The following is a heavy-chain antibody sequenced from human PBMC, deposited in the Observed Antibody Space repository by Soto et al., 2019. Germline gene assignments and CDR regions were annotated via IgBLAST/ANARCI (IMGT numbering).Heavy chain of an antibody. CDR2: ISWNSGSI. J-gene: IGHJ3*02. D-gene: IGHD2-2*01. CDR1: GFTFDDYA. CDR3: AKGYCSSTSCYGTGAFDI. Sequence: GGSLRLSCAASGFTFDDYAMHWVRQAPGKGLEWVSGISWNSGSIGYADSVRGRFTISRDNAKNSLYLQMNSLRAEDTALYYCAKGYCSSTSCYGTGAFDIWGQGTMVTVSS. V-gene: IGHV3-9*01.